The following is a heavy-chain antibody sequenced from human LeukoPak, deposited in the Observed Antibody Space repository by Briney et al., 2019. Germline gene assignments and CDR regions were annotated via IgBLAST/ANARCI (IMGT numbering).Heavy chain of an antibody. J-gene: IGHJ4*02. D-gene: IGHD2-2*01. Sequence: GGSLRLSRAASGFTFSSYAMHWVRQAPGEGLEWVAVISYDGSNKYYADSVKGRFTISRDNSKNTLYLQMNSLRAEDTAVYSCARDRSSTLLDYWGQGTLVTVSS. CDR2: ISYDGSNK. CDR3: ARDRSSTLLDY. V-gene: IGHV3-30*04. CDR1: GFTFSSYA.